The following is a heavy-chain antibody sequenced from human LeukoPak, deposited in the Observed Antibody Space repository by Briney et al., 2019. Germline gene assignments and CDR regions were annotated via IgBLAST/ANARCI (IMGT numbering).Heavy chain of an antibody. CDR3: ASSWFGMTTVTTFDY. D-gene: IGHD4-17*01. J-gene: IGHJ4*02. CDR1: GGSISSSSYY. V-gene: IGHV4-39*01. CDR2: IYYSGST. Sequence: SETLSLTCTVSGGSISSSSYYWGWIRQPPGKGLEWIGSIYYSGSTYYNPSLKSRVTISVDTFKNQFSLKLSSVTAADTAVYYCASSWFGMTTVTTFDYWGQGTLVTVSS.